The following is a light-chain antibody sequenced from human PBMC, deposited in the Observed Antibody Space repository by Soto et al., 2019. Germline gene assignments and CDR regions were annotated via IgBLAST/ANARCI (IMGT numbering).Light chain of an antibody. Sequence: IQMTQSPSTLSGSVGDRVTITWRASQGISSYLAWYQQKPGKAPKLLIYAASTLQSGVPSRFSGSGSGTDFTLTISCLQSEDFATYYCQQYYSYPRTFGQGTKVDIK. J-gene: IGKJ1*01. CDR1: QGISSY. CDR3: QQYYSYPRT. V-gene: IGKV1-8*01. CDR2: AAS.